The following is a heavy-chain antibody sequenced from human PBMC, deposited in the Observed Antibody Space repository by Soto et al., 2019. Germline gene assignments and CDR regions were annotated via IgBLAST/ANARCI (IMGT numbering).Heavy chain of an antibody. D-gene: IGHD5-12*01. J-gene: IGHJ4*01. CDR3: ARGVQGVATIDNGFYLEY. V-gene: IGHV3-30*03. Sequence: QVQLVESGGGVVQPGRSLRLSCAASGFIFNSYGMHWIRKAPGKGLEWVAVISYDGSNIFYANSVKGRFTISRDNSNNTQYLQQNSLRSDDTVVCYGARGVQGVATIDNGFYLEYWCHGTLVTTSS. CDR1: GFIFNSYG. CDR2: ISYDGSNI.